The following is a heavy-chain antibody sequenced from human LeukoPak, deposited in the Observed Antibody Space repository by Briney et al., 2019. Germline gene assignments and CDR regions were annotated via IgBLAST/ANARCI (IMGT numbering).Heavy chain of an antibody. V-gene: IGHV4-4*07. Sequence: SETLSLTCTVSGGSTSSCYWSWIRQPAGKGLEWIGRINTSGSTNYNPSLKSRVTMSVDTSKNQFSLKLSSVTAADTAVYYCAREGVVAATQFDYWGQGTLVTVSS. CDR3: AREGVVAATQFDY. CDR1: GGSTSSCY. J-gene: IGHJ4*02. D-gene: IGHD2-15*01. CDR2: INTSGST.